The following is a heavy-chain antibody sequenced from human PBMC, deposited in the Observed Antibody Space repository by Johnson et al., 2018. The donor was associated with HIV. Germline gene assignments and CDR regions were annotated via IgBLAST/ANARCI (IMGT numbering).Heavy chain of an antibody. Sequence: QVHLVESGGGVVQPGRSLRLSCAASRFTFSSYAMHWVRQAPGKGLEWVAVISYDGSNKYYADSVKGRFTISRDNAKNSLYLQMNSLRAEDTALYYCAKGYNWNYCESWGQGTMVTVSS. D-gene: IGHD1-7*01. CDR1: RFTFSSYA. J-gene: IGHJ3*01. CDR2: ISYDGSNK. V-gene: IGHV3-30-3*01. CDR3: AKGYNWNYCES.